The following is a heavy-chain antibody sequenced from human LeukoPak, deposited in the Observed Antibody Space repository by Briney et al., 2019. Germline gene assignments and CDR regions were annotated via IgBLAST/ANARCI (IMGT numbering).Heavy chain of an antibody. V-gene: IGHV4-59*01. J-gene: IGHJ6*02. D-gene: IGHD4-17*01. Sequence: SETLSLTCTVSGGSISSYYWSWIRQPPGKGLEWIGYIYYSGSTNYNPSLKSRVTISVDTSKNQFSLKLSSVTAADTAVYYCARNPPSYGDYPYYYGMDVWGQGTTVTVSS. CDR3: ARNPPSYGDYPYYYGMDV. CDR2: IYYSGST. CDR1: GGSISSYY.